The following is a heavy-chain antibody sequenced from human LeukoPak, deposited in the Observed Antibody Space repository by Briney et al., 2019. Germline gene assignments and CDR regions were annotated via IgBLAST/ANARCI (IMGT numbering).Heavy chain of an antibody. CDR1: GFTVSSNY. J-gene: IGHJ5*02. D-gene: IGHD3-9*01. Sequence: GGSLRLSCAASGFTVSSNYMSWVRQAPGKGLEWVSVIYSGGSTYYADSVKGRFTISRDNSKNTLYPQMNSLRAEDTAVYYCARAQGDYDILTGYYHWFDPWGQGTLVTVSS. CDR3: ARAQGDYDILTGYYHWFDP. CDR2: IYSGGST. V-gene: IGHV3-66*01.